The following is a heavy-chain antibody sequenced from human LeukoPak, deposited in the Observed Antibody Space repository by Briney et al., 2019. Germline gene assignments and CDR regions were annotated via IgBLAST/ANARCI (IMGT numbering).Heavy chain of an antibody. J-gene: IGHJ4*02. CDR2: ITGSGDIT. CDR1: GFMFRSYG. D-gene: IGHD3-22*01. CDR3: AKGITMIVVTYFDY. V-gene: IGHV3-23*01. Sequence: GGSLRLSCAASGFMFRSYGMNWVRQAPGKGLEWVSGITGSGDITYYADSVKGQFTISRDNSKNTLYLQMNSLRAEDTAVYYCAKGITMIVVTYFDYWGQGTLVTVSS.